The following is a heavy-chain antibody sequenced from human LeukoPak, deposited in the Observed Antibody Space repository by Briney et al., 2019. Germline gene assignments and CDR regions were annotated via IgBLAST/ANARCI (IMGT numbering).Heavy chain of an antibody. CDR3: AKDRSGYYLGRGVFDY. CDR1: GFTFDDYA. D-gene: IGHD3-22*01. Sequence: GGSLRLSCAASGFTFDDYAMHWVRQAPGKGLEWVSGISWNSGSIGYADSVKGRFTISRDNAKNSLYLQMNSPRAEDTALYYCAKDRSGYYLGRGVFDYWGQGTLVTVSS. J-gene: IGHJ4*02. CDR2: ISWNSGSI. V-gene: IGHV3-9*01.